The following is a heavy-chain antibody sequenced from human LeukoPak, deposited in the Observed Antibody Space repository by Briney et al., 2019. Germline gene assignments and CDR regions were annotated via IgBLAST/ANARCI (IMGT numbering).Heavy chain of an antibody. J-gene: IGHJ4*02. V-gene: IGHV1-69*13. CDR3: ASGYSSGWYGGDY. CDR1: GGTFSSYA. Sequence: ASVTVSCKASGGTFSSYAISWVRQAPGQGLEWMGGIIPIFGTANYAQKFQGRVTITADESTSTAYMELSSLRSEDTAVYYCASGYSSGWYGGDYWGQGTLVTVSS. CDR2: IIPIFGTA. D-gene: IGHD6-19*01.